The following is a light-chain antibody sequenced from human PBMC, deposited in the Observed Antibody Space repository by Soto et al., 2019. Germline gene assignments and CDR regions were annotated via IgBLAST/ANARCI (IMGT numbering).Light chain of an antibody. Sequence: DIVMTQSPLSLPVTPGEPASISCRSSQSLLHSNGCNYLDWYLQKPGQSPQLLIYLGSNRASGVPDRFSGSGSGTDFTLKISRVEAEDVGVYYCMQALQTPFTFGGGTKVEIK. V-gene: IGKV2-28*01. CDR2: LGS. J-gene: IGKJ4*01. CDR3: MQALQTPFT. CDR1: QSLLHSNGCNY.